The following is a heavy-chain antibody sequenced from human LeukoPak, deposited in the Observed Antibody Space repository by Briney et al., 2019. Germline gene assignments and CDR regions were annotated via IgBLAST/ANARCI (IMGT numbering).Heavy chain of an antibody. J-gene: IGHJ6*02. Sequence: GGSLRLSCAASGFTFSDYAMSWVRQAPGKGLEWVSAISASADNTYYADSVKGRFTISRDNSKNTLFLQMNGLRAEDAAVYYCAKDCISGGNCYYYGMDVWGQGTTVTVSS. CDR1: GFTFSDYA. D-gene: IGHD2-15*01. CDR2: ISASADNT. V-gene: IGHV3-23*01. CDR3: AKDCISGGNCYYYGMDV.